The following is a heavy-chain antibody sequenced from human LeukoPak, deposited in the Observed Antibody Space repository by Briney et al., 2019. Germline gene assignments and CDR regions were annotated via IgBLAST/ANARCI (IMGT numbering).Heavy chain of an antibody. Sequence: GGSLRLSCAASGFPFSDDWMSWVRQAPGKGLEWVSAISGSGGSTYYADSVKGRFTISRDNAKNSLYLQMNSLRAEDTAVYYCARYYYDSSVYYSFDYWGQGTLVTVSS. J-gene: IGHJ4*02. D-gene: IGHD3-22*01. CDR2: ISGSGGST. CDR1: GFPFSDDW. V-gene: IGHV3-11*04. CDR3: ARYYYDSSVYYSFDY.